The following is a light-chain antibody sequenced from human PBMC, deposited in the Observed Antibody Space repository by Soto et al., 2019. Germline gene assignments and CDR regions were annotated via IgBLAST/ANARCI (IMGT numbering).Light chain of an antibody. Sequence: DIVMTQTPLSLSVTPGQPASISCKSSQSLLDTNGQTYLSWYLKKPGQPPQHLIYELSKRFSGVPDRFSASGSGTDFTLNISRVVAEDVGVCYCMENRQHPYIFGQGTKLEIK. CDR1: QSLLDTNGQTY. V-gene: IGKV2D-29*01. CDR2: ELS. CDR3: MENRQHPYI. J-gene: IGKJ2*01.